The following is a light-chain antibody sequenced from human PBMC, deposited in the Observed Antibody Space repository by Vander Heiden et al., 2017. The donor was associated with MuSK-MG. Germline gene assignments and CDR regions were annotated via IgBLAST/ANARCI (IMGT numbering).Light chain of an antibody. CDR1: TLDEKD. J-gene: IGLJ3*02. CDR3: QAWDSSTAV. V-gene: IGLV3-1*01. Sequence: SYELHQRPTVSVSPGQAADTPCSGDTLDEKDVSWYQQRPGQSPVLVIYQDGKRPSGIPERFSGSNAGNTATLTISGTLAMDEADYSCQAWDSSTAVFGGGTKLTVL. CDR2: QDG.